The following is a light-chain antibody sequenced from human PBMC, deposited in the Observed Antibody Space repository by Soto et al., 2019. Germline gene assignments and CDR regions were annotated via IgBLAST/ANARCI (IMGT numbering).Light chain of an antibody. Sequence: ATDSFRVSQSVSSSYLAWYQQKPGQAPRLLIYDTSIRATGVPARFSGSRSGAEFTLTISSLQSEDFAVYCCQHAVTCPLSFCRGCKV. CDR3: QHAVTCPLS. V-gene: IGKV3-15*01. CDR1: QSVSSSY. CDR2: DTS. J-gene: IGKJ4*01.